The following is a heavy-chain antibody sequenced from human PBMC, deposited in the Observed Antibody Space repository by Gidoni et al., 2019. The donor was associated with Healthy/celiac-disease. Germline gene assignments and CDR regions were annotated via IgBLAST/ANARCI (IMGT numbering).Heavy chain of an antibody. J-gene: IGHJ4*02. CDR2: KSYDGSNK. Sequence: QVQLVESGGGVVQPGRSLRLSCAASGFTFSSYGMHWVRQAPGKGLEWVAVKSYDGSNKYYADSVKGRFTISRDNSKNTLYLQMNSLRAEDTAVYYCAKAGDYYGSGSYYTMGWGFDYWGQGTLVTVSS. CDR3: AKAGDYYGSGSYYTMGWGFDY. CDR1: GFTFSSYG. D-gene: IGHD3-10*01. V-gene: IGHV3-30*18.